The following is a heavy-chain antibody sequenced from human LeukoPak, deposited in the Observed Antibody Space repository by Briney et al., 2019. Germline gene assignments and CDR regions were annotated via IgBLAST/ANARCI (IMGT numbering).Heavy chain of an antibody. D-gene: IGHD3-16*02. CDR2: INHSGST. V-gene: IGHV4-34*01. Sequence: SETLSLTCAVYGGSFSGYYWSWIRQPPGKGLEWIGEINHSGSTNYNPSLKSRVTISVDTSKNQVSLKLSSVTAADTAVYYCARGSTLYDYVWGSYRTGYYFDYWGQGTLVTVPS. CDR3: ARGSTLYDYVWGSYRTGYYFDY. CDR1: GGSFSGYY. J-gene: IGHJ4*02.